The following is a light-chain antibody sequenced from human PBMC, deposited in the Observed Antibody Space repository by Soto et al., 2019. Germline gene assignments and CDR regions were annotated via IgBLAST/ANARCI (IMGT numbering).Light chain of an antibody. Sequence: DIVMTQSPLSLSVTPGEPASFSCRSSQSLLHSNGYNYLDWYLQKPGQSPQLLIYLGSTRASGVPDRFSGSGSGTDFTLKISRAEADDVGVYYCMQALQTPTFGQGAKLEIK. CDR1: QSLLHSNGYNY. J-gene: IGKJ2*01. V-gene: IGKV2-28*01. CDR3: MQALQTPT. CDR2: LGS.